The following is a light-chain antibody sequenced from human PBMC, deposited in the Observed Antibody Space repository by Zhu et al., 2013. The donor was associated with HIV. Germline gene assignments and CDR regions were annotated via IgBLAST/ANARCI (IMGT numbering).Light chain of an antibody. CDR1: RSIGNS. CDR2: DAS. J-gene: IGKJ3*01. CDR3: QQYNSYPL. V-gene: IGKV1-5*01. Sequence: DIQVTQSPSTLSTSVGDRVTITCRASRSIGNSLAWYQQKPGKAPKLLIYDASSLESGVPSRFSGSGSGTQFTLTISSLQPDDFANYYCQQYNSYPLFGPGTKVDIK.